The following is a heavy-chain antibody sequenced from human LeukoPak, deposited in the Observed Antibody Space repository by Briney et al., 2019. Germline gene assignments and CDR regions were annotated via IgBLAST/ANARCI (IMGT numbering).Heavy chain of an antibody. CDR1: GFTFSSYA. J-gene: IGHJ4*02. CDR3: AKDQDAKFMVRGVFDH. V-gene: IGHV3-23*01. CDR2: ISGSGGST. D-gene: IGHD3-10*01. Sequence: GGSLRLSCAASGFTFSSYAMSWVRQAPGKGLEWGSAISGSGGSTYYADSVKGRFTISRDNSKNTLYLQMNSLRAEDTAVYYCAKDQDAKFMVRGVFDHWGQGTLVTVSS.